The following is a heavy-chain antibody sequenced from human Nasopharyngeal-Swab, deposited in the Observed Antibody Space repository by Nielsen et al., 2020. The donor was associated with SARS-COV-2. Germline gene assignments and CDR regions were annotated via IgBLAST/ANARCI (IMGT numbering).Heavy chain of an antibody. J-gene: IGHJ4*02. D-gene: IGHD2-15*01. CDR1: GFTFDDYG. CDR3: ARDRGYCSGGSCYDYFDY. Sequence: GGSLRLSCAASGFTFDDYGMSWVRQAPGKGLEWVSGISWNGGYTGYADSVKGRFTISRDNAKNSLYLQMNSLRAEDTALYYCARDRGYCSGGSCYDYFDYWGQGTLVTVSS. CDR2: ISWNGGYT. V-gene: IGHV3-20*04.